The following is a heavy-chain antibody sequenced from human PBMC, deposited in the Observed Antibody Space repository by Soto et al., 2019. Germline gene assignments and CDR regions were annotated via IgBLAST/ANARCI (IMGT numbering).Heavy chain of an antibody. Sequence: GASVKVSCKASGGTFSSYGISWVRQAPGQGLEWMGGIIPIFGTANYAQKFQGRVTITADESTSTAYMELSSLRSEDTAVYYCAIFEPRDAKFRFQGYCGGDCEPRYYYYGMDVWGQGTTVTVSS. CDR3: AIFEPRDAKFRFQGYCGGDCEPRYYYYGMDV. CDR2: IIPIFGTA. D-gene: IGHD2-21*02. J-gene: IGHJ6*02. V-gene: IGHV1-69*13. CDR1: GGTFSSYG.